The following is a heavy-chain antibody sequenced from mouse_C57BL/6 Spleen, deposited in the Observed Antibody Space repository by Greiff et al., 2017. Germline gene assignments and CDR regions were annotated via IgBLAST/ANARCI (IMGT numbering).Heavy chain of an antibody. Sequence: QVQLQQSGAELVKPGASVKLSCKASGYTFTEYTIHWVKQRSGQGLEWIGWFYPGSGSIKHNEKFKDKATLTADKSSSTVYMELSRLTSEDSAVYFCARREEDYGSSYDYFDYWGQGTTLTVSS. CDR3: ARREEDYGSSYDYFDY. CDR1: GYTFTEYT. V-gene: IGHV1-62-2*01. CDR2: FYPGSGSI. D-gene: IGHD1-1*01. J-gene: IGHJ2*01.